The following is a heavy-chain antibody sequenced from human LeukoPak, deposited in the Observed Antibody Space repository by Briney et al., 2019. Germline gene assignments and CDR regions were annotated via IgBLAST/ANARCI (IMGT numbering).Heavy chain of an antibody. CDR1: GASINSHY. V-gene: IGHV4-4*07. CDR3: ASLSRVAGTFSEFLF. J-gene: IGHJ4*02. Sequence: SETLSLTCTVSGASINSHYWSWIRQPAGKGLEWIGRIYISGSTNYNSSLQSRVTMSVDTSKNHFSLKLSSVTAADTAVYYCASLSRVAGTFSEFLFWGQGTLVTVSS. D-gene: IGHD1-7*01. CDR2: IYISGST.